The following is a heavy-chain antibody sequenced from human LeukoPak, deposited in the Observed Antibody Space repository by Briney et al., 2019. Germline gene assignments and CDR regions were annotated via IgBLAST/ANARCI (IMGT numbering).Heavy chain of an antibody. CDR2: ISYDGSNK. CDR3: ARGVGATNHFDY. V-gene: IGHV3-30-3*01. D-gene: IGHD1-26*01. Sequence: GRSLRLSCAASGFTFSSYAMHWVRQAPGKGLEWAAVISYDGSNKYYADSVKGRFTISRDNSKNTLYLQMNSLRAEDTAVYYCARGVGATNHFDYWGQGTLVTVSS. J-gene: IGHJ4*02. CDR1: GFTFSSYA.